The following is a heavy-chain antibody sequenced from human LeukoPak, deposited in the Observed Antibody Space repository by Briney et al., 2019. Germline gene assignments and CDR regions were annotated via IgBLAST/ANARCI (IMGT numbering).Heavy chain of an antibody. D-gene: IGHD6-13*01. CDR2: ISGSGGST. Sequence: GFLGLSCAASGFTGSRKYMSWVRQAPGKGLEWVSAISGSGGSTYYADSVKGRFTISRDNSKNTLYLQMNSLRAEDTAVYYCAKDQGSSSGPDYWGQGTLVTVSS. CDR1: GFTGSRKY. CDR3: AKDQGSSSGPDY. J-gene: IGHJ4*02. V-gene: IGHV3-23*01.